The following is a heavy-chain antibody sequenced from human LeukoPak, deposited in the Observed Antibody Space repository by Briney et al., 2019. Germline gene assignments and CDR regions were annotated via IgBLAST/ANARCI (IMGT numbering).Heavy chain of an antibody. CDR1: GFTFSSYG. CDR2: IWYDGSNK. J-gene: IGHJ4*02. D-gene: IGHD6-19*01. V-gene: IGHV3-33*01. Sequence: TGGSLRLSCAASGFTFSSYGMHWVRQAPGKGLEWEAVIWYDGSNKYYADSVKGRFTISRDNSKNTLYLQMNSLRAEDTAVYYCARDIGSGWDDGLDYWGQGTLVTVSS. CDR3: ARDIGSGWDDGLDY.